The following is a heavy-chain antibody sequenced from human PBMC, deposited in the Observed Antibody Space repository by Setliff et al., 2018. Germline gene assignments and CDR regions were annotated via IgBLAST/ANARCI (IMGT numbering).Heavy chain of an antibody. V-gene: IGHV4-61*10. CDR1: GGSVSSGSYY. CDR2: IYTSGST. D-gene: IGHD4-17*01. J-gene: IGHJ4*02. Sequence: PSETLSLTCTVSGGSVSSGSYYWSWIRQPAGKGLEWIGCIYTSGSTNYNPSLKSRVAISVDTSKNQLSLKLDSLTAADTAVYFCARLPRTVTHFDYWGQGALVTVSS. CDR3: ARLPRTVTHFDY.